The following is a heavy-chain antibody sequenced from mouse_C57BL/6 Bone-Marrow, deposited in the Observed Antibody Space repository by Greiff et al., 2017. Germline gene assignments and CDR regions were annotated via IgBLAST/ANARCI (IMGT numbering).Heavy chain of an antibody. J-gene: IGHJ3*01. Sequence: VQLQESGAELARPGASVKMSCKASGYTFTSYTMHWVKQRPGQGLEWIGYINPSSGYTKYNQKFKDKATLTADKSSSTAYMQLSSLTSEDSAVYYCARGVSLFAYWGQGTLVTVSA. CDR2: INPSSGYT. CDR3: ARGVSLFAY. V-gene: IGHV1-4*01. CDR1: GYTFTSYT.